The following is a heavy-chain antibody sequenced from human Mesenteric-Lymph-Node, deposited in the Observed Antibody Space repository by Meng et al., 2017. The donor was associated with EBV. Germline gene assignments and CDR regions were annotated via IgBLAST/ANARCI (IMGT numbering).Heavy chain of an antibody. CDR3: ARATSGFDS. D-gene: IGHD2-2*01. V-gene: IGHV6-1*01. CDR2: TYYMSKWYN. CDR1: GDSVSSNSAA. J-gene: IGHJ4*02. Sequence: SGPGPVKPPPTLSPTRDTPGDSVSSNSAAWNWIRQSPLRGLEWLGRTYYMSKWYNDYAVSVKSRISINPDTSKNQFSLQLNSVTPEDTAVYYCARATSGFDSWGQGTLVTVSS.